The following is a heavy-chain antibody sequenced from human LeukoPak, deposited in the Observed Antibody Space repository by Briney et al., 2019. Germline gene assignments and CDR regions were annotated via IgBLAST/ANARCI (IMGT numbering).Heavy chain of an antibody. D-gene: IGHD5-12*01. CDR2: ISSSSSTI. CDR1: GFTFSSYR. CDR3: ARGSGYDAPMPKLSDH. V-gene: IGHV3-48*04. J-gene: IGHJ4*02. Sequence: GGSLRLSCAASGFTFSSYRMNWVRQAPGKGLEWVSYISSSSSTIYYADSVKGRFTISRDNAKNSLYLQMNSLRVEDTAVYYCARGSGYDAPMPKLSDHWGQGTLVTVSS.